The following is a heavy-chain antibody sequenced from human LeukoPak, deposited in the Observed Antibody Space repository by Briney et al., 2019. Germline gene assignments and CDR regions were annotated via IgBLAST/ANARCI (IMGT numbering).Heavy chain of an antibody. D-gene: IGHD1-14*01. CDR1: GESFSGYY. J-gene: IGHJ4*02. CDR3: ARGDITTGGAPFDH. CDR2: INHRGGT. V-gene: IGHV4-34*01. Sequence: SETLSLTCAVYGESFSGYYWSWIRQPPGKGLEWIGEINHRGGTNYNPSLKSRVTISVDTSKDQFSLKLNSVTAADTAIYYCARGDITTGGAPFDHWGQGSLVTVSS.